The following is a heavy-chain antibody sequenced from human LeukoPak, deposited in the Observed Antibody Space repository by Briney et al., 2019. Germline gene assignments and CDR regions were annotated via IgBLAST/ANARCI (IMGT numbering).Heavy chain of an antibody. CDR2: ISSSSSYI. CDR1: GFTFSSYS. V-gene: IGHV3-21*01. D-gene: IGHD3-22*01. CDR3: ARVGTMIVVEGLDY. J-gene: IGHJ4*02. Sequence: GGSLRLSCAASGFTFSSYSMNWVRQAPGKGLEWVSSISSSSSYIYYADSVKGRFTISRDNAKNSLYLQMNSLRAEDTAVYYCARVGTMIVVEGLDYWGQGTLVTVSS.